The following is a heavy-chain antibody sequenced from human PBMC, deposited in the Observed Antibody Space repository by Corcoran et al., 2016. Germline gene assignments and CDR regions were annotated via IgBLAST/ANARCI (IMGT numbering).Heavy chain of an antibody. CDR2: IYHSGNT. CDR3: VSKPNSWCDP. Sequence: QVQLQESGPGLVKPSETLSLTCAVSGYSITSGHFWGWVRQPPGKGLGWIANIYHSGNTFSNPSLKSRVTILVDTSKNQVSLKVTSVTAADTAIYYCVSKPNSWCDPWGQGTLVTVSS. V-gene: IGHV4-38-2*01. CDR1: GYSITSGHF. J-gene: IGHJ5*02.